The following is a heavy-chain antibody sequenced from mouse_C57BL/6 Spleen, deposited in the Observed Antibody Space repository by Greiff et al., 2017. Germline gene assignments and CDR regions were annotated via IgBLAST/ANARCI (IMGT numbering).Heavy chain of an antibody. CDR2: IYPNYGTT. Sequence: EVQLQQSGPELVKPGASVKISCKASGYSFTDYNMNWVKQSNGKSLEWIGVIYPNYGTTSYKQKFKGKATLTVDTSSSTAYMPLISLTSSDSAVYDCAREAQAVGYWGQGTTLTVSS. CDR1: GYSFTDYN. J-gene: IGHJ2*01. D-gene: IGHD3-2*02. CDR3: AREAQAVGY. V-gene: IGHV1-39*01.